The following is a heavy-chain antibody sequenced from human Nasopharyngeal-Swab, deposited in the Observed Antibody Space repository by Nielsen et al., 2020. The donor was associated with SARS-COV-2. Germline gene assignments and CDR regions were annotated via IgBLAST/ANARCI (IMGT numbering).Heavy chain of an antibody. CDR2: ISYDGSNQ. V-gene: IGHV3-30*18. CDR3: AKGYSGSYLDAFDI. D-gene: IGHD1-26*01. CDR1: GFTFSNYG. J-gene: IGHJ3*02. Sequence: GESLKISCEASGFTFSNYGMHWVRQAPGKGLEWVAFISYDGSNQFYGDSVKGRFTISRDNSKNTLYLQMNSLRAEDTAVYYCAKGYSGSYLDAFDIWGQGTMVTVSS.